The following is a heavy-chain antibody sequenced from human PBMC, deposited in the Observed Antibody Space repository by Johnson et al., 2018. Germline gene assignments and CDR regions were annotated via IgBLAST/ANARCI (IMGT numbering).Heavy chain of an antibody. D-gene: IGHD2-2*01. CDR2: INWDGGST. Sequence: VQLVESGGGVVRPGGSLRLSCAASGFTFDDYGMSWVRQAPGKGLEWVSGINWDGGSTGYEDSVKGRFPISRDNAKNSLYLPMNSLRAEDTAWYHCARHLGDCSSTSCYHAFEMWCQGTMVTVSS. V-gene: IGHV3-20*01. CDR3: ARHLGDCSSTSCYHAFEM. J-gene: IGHJ3*02. CDR1: GFTFDDYG.